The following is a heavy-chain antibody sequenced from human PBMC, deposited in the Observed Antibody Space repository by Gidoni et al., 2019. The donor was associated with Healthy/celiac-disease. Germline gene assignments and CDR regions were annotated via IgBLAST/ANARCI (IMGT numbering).Heavy chain of an antibody. CDR1: GFTFSSYS. V-gene: IGHV3-21*01. D-gene: IGHD7-27*01. CDR2: ISSSSSYI. J-gene: IGHJ2*01. Sequence: EVQLVESGGGMVKPGGSLRLSCAASGFTFSSYSMNWVRQVPGKGLEWFSSISSSSSYIYYADAVKGRFTISRDNAKNVLYLQRNSLRAEDTAVYYCSRDPTGDRDWYFDLWGRGTLVTVSS. CDR3: SRDPTGDRDWYFDL.